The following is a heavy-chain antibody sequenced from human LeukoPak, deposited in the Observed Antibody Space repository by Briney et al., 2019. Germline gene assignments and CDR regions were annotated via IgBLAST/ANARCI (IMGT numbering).Heavy chain of an antibody. CDR2: IYYSGST. D-gene: IGHD3-9*01. CDR1: GGSISSGGYY. V-gene: IGHV4-31*03. CDR3: ARALGRYFDWLLFLDY. J-gene: IGHJ4*02. Sequence: SETLSLTCTVSGGSISSGGYYWSWIRQHPGKGLEWIGYIYYSGSTYYNPSLKSRVTISVDTSKNQFSLELSSVTAADTAVYYCARALGRYFDWLLFLDYWGQGTLVTVSS.